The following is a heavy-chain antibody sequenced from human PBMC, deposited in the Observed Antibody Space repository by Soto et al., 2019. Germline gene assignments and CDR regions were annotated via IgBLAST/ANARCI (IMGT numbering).Heavy chain of an antibody. D-gene: IGHD5-12*01. J-gene: IGHJ6*03. V-gene: IGHV1-24*01. CDR3: ATANYYYYMDV. Sequence: ASVKVTCKDSGYTLTELSMHWVRQAPGKGLEWMGGFDPEDGETIYAQKFQGRVTMTEDTSTDTAYMELSSLRSEDTAVYYCATANYYYYMDVWGKGTTVTVSS. CDR2: FDPEDGET. CDR1: GYTLTELS.